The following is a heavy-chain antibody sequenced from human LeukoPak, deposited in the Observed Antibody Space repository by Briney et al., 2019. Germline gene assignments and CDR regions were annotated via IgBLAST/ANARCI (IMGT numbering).Heavy chain of an antibody. CDR2: IHSSGNT. V-gene: IGHV4-4*07. D-gene: IGHD4-23*01. Sequence: SETLTLTCTVSGFSISTYYWSWFRQPAGKGLEWIGRIHSSGNTNYNPSLQSRVSLSIDTSQNQFSLRLTSLTAADTAVYFCARDVGKAYWGQGLLASVSS. CDR1: GFSISTYY. CDR3: ARDVGKAY. J-gene: IGHJ4*02.